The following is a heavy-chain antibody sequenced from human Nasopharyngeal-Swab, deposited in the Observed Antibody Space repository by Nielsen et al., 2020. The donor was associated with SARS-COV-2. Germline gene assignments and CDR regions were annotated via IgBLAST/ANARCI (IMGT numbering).Heavy chain of an antibody. CDR3: ASTAAAFDN. J-gene: IGHJ4*02. CDR1: GGSINSGGYY. Sequence: SETLSLTCTVSGGSINSGGYYWSWNRQPPGLDLVWIGYIYYSGSTFHNPSLERRVAMSIDTSKNQFSLNLSSVTAADAAVYYCASTAAAFDNWGQGTLVTVCS. V-gene: IGHV4-31*03. CDR2: IYYSGST. D-gene: IGHD6-25*01.